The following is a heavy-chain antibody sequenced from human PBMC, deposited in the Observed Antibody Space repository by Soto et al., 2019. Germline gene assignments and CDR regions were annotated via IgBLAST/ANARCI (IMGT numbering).Heavy chain of an antibody. CDR1: GGTISSGGYS. J-gene: IGHJ6*02. CDR2: IYHSGST. D-gene: IGHD3-22*01. CDR3: ARSPDSSGYYPRWYYYGMDV. V-gene: IGHV4-30-2*01. Sequence: SETMCLTCAVSGGTISSGGYSWSWIRQPPGKGLEWIGYIYHSGSTYYNPSLKSRVTISVDTSKNQFSLKLSSVTAADTAVYYCARSPDSSGYYPRWYYYGMDVWGQGTTVTVSS.